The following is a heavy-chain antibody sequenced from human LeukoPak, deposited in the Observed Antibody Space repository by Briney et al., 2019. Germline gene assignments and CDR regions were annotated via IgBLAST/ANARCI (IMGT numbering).Heavy chain of an antibody. CDR2: INWNGGST. CDR1: GFTFDDYG. CDR3: ARGPSGYHNT. J-gene: IGHJ4*02. Sequence: GGSLRLSCAASGFTFDDYGLSWVRQAPGKGLEWVSGINWNGGSTGYADSVKGRFTISRDNSKNTLYLQMNSLRAEDTAVYYCARGPSGYHNTGGQGTLVTVSS. D-gene: IGHD5-12*01. V-gene: IGHV3-20*04.